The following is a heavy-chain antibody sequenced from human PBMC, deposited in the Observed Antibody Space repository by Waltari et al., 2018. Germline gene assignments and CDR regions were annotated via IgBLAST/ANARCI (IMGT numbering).Heavy chain of an antibody. D-gene: IGHD1-26*01. CDR2: IYHSGST. V-gene: IGHV4-38-2*02. CDR1: GYSISSGYY. J-gene: IGHJ4*02. CDR3: ARDLPAGGATG. Sequence: QVQLQESGPGLVKPSETLSLTCAVSGYSISSGYYWGWIRQPPGKGLEWIGSIYHSGSTYYNPSLKSRVTISVDTSKTQFSLKLSSVTAADTAVYYCARDLPAGGATGWGQGTLVTVSS.